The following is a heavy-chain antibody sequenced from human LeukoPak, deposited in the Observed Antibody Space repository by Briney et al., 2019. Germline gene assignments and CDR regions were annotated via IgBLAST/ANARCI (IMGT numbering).Heavy chain of an antibody. CDR1: GFSSSNHY. V-gene: IGHV3-72*01. CDR2: TRNKAESYKT. CDR3: ARESSIFEVVTRSYMDV. J-gene: IGHJ6*03. D-gene: IGHD3-3*01. Sequence: GGSLRLSCAASGFSSSNHYINWVRQTPGKGLEWVGRTRNKAESYKTEYAASVQGRFTISRDDSKKSLFLHMNSLKTEDTAVYYCARESSIFEVVTRSYMDVWGKGTTVTVSS.